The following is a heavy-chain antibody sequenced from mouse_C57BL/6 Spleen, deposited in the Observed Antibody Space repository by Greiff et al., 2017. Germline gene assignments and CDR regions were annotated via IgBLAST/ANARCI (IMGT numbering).Heavy chain of an antibody. Sequence: QVQLQQPGAELVKPGASVKLSCKASGYTFTSYWMHWVKQRPGQGLEWIGMIHPNSGSTNYNEKFKSKATLTVDKSSSTAYMQLSILTSEDSAVYYCARADYDEYFDYWGQGTTLTVST. V-gene: IGHV1-64*01. CDR2: IHPNSGST. CDR3: ARADYDEYFDY. J-gene: IGHJ2*01. D-gene: IGHD2-4*01. CDR1: GYTFTSYW.